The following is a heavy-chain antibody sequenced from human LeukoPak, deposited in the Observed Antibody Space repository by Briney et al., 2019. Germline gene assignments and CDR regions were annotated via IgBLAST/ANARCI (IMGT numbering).Heavy chain of an antibody. D-gene: IGHD6-19*01. CDR2: MNPNSGNT. V-gene: IGHV1-8*03. Sequence: ASVKVSRKASGYTFSSYDFNWVRQATGQGLEWMGWMNPNSGNTGYAQKFQGRVTITRNTSITTTYMELSSLRSEDTAVYYCVRGTRLAHYYMDVWGKGTTVTVSS. J-gene: IGHJ6*03. CDR1: GYTFSSYD. CDR3: VRGTRLAHYYMDV.